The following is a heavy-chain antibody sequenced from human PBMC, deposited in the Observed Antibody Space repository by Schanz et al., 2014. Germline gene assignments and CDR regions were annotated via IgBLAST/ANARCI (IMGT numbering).Heavy chain of an antibody. J-gene: IGHJ6*02. D-gene: IGHD5-12*01. CDR2: VNGAGITT. V-gene: IGHV3-74*01. Sequence: EVHLVESGGGFVQPGGSLRLSCAASGFTFSSSWMHWVRQAPGKGLVWVSRVNGAGITTTYADSVKGRFTISRDNAKKTLYLQMNSLRPEDTAVYYCARAEINSGYARYYYGMDVWGQGTTVTVSS. CDR1: GFTFSSSW. CDR3: ARAEINSGYARYYYGMDV.